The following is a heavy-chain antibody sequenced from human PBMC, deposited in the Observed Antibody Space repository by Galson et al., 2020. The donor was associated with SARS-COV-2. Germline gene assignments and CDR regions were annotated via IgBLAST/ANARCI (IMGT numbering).Heavy chain of an antibody. D-gene: IGHD3-10*01. V-gene: IGHV1-18*04. Sequence: ASVKVSCKASGYTFTSYGISWVRQAPGQGLEWMGWISAYNGNTNYAQKLQGRVTMTTDTSTSTAYMELRSLRSDDTAVYYCARVVVGSMLEWFGELPHAFDIWGQGTMVTVSS. CDR1: GYTFTSYG. CDR3: ARVVVGSMLEWFGELPHAFDI. CDR2: ISAYNGNT. J-gene: IGHJ3*02.